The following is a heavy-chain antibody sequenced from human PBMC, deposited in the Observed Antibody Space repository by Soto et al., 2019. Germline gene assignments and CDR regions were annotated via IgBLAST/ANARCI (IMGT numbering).Heavy chain of an antibody. CDR1: GYTFTSYY. J-gene: IGHJ3*02. CDR3: ATTTSGSSDAFDI. Sequence: ASVKVSCKSSGYTFTSYYMHWLRQAPGQGLEWMGIINPSGGSTSYAQKFQGRVTMTRDTSTSTVYMELSSLRSEDTAVYYCATTTSGSSDAFDIWGQGTMVTVSS. D-gene: IGHD1-26*01. V-gene: IGHV1-46*03. CDR2: INPSGGST.